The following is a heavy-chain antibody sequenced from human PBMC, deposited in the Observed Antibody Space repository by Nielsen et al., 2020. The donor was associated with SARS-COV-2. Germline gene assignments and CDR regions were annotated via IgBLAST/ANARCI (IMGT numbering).Heavy chain of an antibody. J-gene: IGHJ6*03. CDR2: TSASGAST. D-gene: IGHD1-7*01. CDR1: GFTFNIYA. CDR3: AKGGVPTTRSHYSYYYMDG. V-gene: IGHV3-23*01. Sequence: GESLKISCAASGFTFNIYAMAWVRRAPGRGLEWVSGTSASGASTYYADSVKGRFTISRDNSRNRLFLQMNSLTYGDSAVYFCAKGGVPTTRSHYSYYYMDGWGKGTTVAVSS.